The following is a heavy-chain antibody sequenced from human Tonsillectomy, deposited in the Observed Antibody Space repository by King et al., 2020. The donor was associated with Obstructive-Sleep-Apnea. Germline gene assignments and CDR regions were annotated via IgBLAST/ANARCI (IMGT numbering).Heavy chain of an antibody. CDR3: ARTPGTAMDY. CDR1: GGSINSGGYY. D-gene: IGHD5-18*01. CDR2: IYYSGST. Sequence: VQLQESGPGLVKPSQTLSLTCTVSGGSINSGGYYWSWIRQHPGKGLEWIGHIYYSGSTYYNPPLKSRLTISIDTSKNQFSLQLSSVTAADTAVYYCARTPGTAMDYWGQGTLVTVSS. V-gene: IGHV4-31*03. J-gene: IGHJ4*02.